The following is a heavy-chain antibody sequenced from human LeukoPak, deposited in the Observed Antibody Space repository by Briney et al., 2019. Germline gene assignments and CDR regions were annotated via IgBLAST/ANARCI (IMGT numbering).Heavy chain of an antibody. CDR3: ARERDGRFFDY. CDR1: GFTFSTYG. Sequence: PGGSLRLSCAASGFTFSTYGMTWVRQAPGKGLEWISYISSSSDSIKYADSVKGRFTSSRDNAKNSLYLQMNTLRAEDTAVYYCARERDGRFFDYWGQGTLVTVSS. J-gene: IGHJ4*02. CDR2: ISSSSDSI. V-gene: IGHV3-48*04. D-gene: IGHD5-24*01.